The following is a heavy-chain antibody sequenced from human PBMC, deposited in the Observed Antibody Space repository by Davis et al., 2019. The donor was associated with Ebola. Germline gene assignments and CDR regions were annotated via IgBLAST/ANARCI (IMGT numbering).Heavy chain of an antibody. Sequence: SETLSLTCAAYGGPFSNSYWSWIRQPPGKGLEWIAEVDHSGTTNYNSSLKSRVTISVDMSKNQFSLKLSSVTAADTAFYYCARHNSKDYYDTSGYETNFDYWGQGTLVTVSS. J-gene: IGHJ4*02. CDR2: VDHSGTT. V-gene: IGHV4-34*01. CDR3: ARHNSKDYYDTSGYETNFDY. D-gene: IGHD3-22*01. CDR1: GGPFSNSY.